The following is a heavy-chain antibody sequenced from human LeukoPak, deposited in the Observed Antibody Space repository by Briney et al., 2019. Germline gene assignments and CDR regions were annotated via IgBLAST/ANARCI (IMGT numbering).Heavy chain of an antibody. CDR1: GFTFSSYS. CDR2: ISWNSGSI. D-gene: IGHD5/OR15-5a*01. CDR3: ARTEVYVAPSDS. Sequence: GGSLRLSCAASGFTFSSYSMNWVRQAPGKGLEWVSGISWNSGSIGYADSVKGRFTISRDNAENSLYLRMNSLRAEDTALYYCARTEVYVAPSDSWGKGTTVTVSS. J-gene: IGHJ6*04. V-gene: IGHV3-9*01.